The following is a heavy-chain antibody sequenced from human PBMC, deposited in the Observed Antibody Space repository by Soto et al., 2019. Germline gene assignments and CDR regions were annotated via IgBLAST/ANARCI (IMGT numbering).Heavy chain of an antibody. J-gene: IGHJ1*01. CDR3: AHRPTTPVTQGLGLLEIYFQP. CDR2: IYWDDDK. CDR1: GFSLSTSGVG. D-gene: IGHD4-4*01. Sequence: QITLKESGPTLVKPTQTLTLTCTFSGFSLSTSGVGVGWIRQPPGKALEWLALIYWDDDKRYSPSLKSRLTTPKDTSKNQVVLKMTNMDPVDTPTYYCAHRPTTPVTQGLGLLEIYFQPWGQGTLVTVSS. V-gene: IGHV2-5*02.